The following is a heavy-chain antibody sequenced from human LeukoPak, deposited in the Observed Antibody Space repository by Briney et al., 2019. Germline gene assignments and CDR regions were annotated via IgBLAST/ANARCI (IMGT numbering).Heavy chain of an antibody. CDR3: ARTQGYYDSSGYYYFDY. V-gene: IGHV4-34*01. CDR2: INHSGST. Sequence: SETLSLTCAVYGGSFSGYYWSWIRQSPGKGLEWIGEINHSGSTNYNPSLKSRVTISVDTSKNQFSLKLSSVTAADTAVYYCARTQGYYDSSGYYYFDYWGQGTLVTVSS. CDR1: GGSFSGYY. J-gene: IGHJ4*02. D-gene: IGHD3-22*01.